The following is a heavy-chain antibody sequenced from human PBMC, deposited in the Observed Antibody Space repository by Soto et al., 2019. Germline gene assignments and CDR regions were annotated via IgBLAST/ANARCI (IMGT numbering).Heavy chain of an antibody. Sequence: GGSLRLSCAASGFTFSDYYMSWIRQAPGKGLEWVSYISSSGSTIYYADSVKGRFTISRDNAKNSLYLQMNSLRAEDTAVYYCARASRPCTNGVCYGIYYYYMDVWGKGTTVTVSS. CDR3: ARASRPCTNGVCYGIYYYYMDV. CDR2: ISSSGSTI. V-gene: IGHV3-11*01. CDR1: GFTFSDYY. J-gene: IGHJ6*03. D-gene: IGHD2-8*01.